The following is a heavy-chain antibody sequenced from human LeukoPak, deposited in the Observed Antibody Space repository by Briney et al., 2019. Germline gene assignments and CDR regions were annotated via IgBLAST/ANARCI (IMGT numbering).Heavy chain of an antibody. Sequence: QPWGSLRLSCAASGFTFSNYAMTWVRQAPGKGLEWVSAISGSGGSTYYADSVKGRFTISRDNSKYTLYLQMNSLRAEDTAVYYCAKSSPNWGSESLYYFDYWGQGTLVTVSS. V-gene: IGHV3-23*01. CDR2: ISGSGGST. CDR1: GFTFSNYA. D-gene: IGHD7-27*01. CDR3: AKSSPNWGSESLYYFDY. J-gene: IGHJ4*02.